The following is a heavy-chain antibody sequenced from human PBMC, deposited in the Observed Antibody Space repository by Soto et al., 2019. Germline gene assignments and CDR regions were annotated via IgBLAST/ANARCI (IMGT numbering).Heavy chain of an antibody. CDR1: GVTFINYA. V-gene: IGHV3-64D*06. Sequence: WGSQRISYTSSGVTFINYASRWIRQTQVKGLEYVSAISSNGGSTYYADSVKGRFTISRDNSKNTLYLQMSSLRAEDTAVYYCVKDPYYDFWSGYWSTHGMDVWGKGTTV. CDR2: ISSNGGST. D-gene: IGHD3-3*01. CDR3: VKDPYYDFWSGYWSTHGMDV. J-gene: IGHJ6*04.